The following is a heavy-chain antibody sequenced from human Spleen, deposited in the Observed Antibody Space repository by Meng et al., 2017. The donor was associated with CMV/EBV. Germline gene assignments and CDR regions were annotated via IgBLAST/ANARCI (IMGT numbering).Heavy chain of an antibody. CDR1: AASIPHGGYY. V-gene: IGHV4-31*02. CDR2: IYFSGVT. J-gene: IGHJ4*02. Sequence: VSAASIPHGGYYWSWIRQHPDRGLEWIGFIYFSGVTYYNPSLKSRITISVDASKRQFFLKLNSVTAADTAVYYCAKTDSREGGFDSWGQGTLVTVSS. D-gene: IGHD1-1*01. CDR3: AKTDSREGGFDS.